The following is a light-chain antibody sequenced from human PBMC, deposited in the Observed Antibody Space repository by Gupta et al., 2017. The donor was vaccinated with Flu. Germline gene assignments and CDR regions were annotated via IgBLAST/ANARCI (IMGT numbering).Light chain of an antibody. CDR3: QSVDSSGTYGV. V-gene: IGLV3-25*02. Sequence: SYELTQPPSVSVSPGQTATITCSGDALPTQYAYWFQQKPGQAPVLVISKDSERPSGIPARFSGSSSETTATLTISGVQAEDEADYFCQSVDSSGTYGVFGGGTKVTVL. J-gene: IGLJ3*02. CDR1: ALPTQY. CDR2: KDS.